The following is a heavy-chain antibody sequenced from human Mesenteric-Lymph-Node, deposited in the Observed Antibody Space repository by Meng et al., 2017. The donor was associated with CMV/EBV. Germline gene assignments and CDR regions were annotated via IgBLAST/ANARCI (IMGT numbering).Heavy chain of an antibody. CDR2: ISSSDYM. CDR1: GFTFDDYG. Sequence: LSLTCAASGFTFDDYGMSWVRQFPGKGLEWVSSISSSDYMYYADSVRGRVTISRDNAKNSLYLQMNSMTAEDTAVYYCARGVGTYDFWSGFSYYYGLDVWGQGTTVTVSS. CDR3: ARGVGTYDFWSGFSYYYGLDV. J-gene: IGHJ6*02. D-gene: IGHD3-3*01. V-gene: IGHV3-69-1*01.